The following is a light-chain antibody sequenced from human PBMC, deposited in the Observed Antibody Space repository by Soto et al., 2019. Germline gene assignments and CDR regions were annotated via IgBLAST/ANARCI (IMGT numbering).Light chain of an antibody. CDR2: AAS. Sequence: DIQMTQSPSSLSASVGDRVTITCRANQSIVSYLNWYQQKPGKSPKLLIFAASSLQSGVPSTFSGSGSGTDFTLTISSLQPEDFAIYYCQQSYSTPYTFGQGTNVDIK. CDR1: QSIVSY. V-gene: IGKV1-39*01. J-gene: IGKJ2*01. CDR3: QQSYSTPYT.